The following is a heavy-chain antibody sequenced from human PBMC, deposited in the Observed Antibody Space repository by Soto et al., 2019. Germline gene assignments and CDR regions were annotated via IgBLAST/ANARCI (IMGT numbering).Heavy chain of an antibody. V-gene: IGHV4-30-4*01. CDR1: GGSVGSGEYY. CDR2: IYDSGIT. D-gene: IGHD3-9*01. Sequence: QVQLQESGPGLVKPSQTLSLACTVSGGSVGSGEYYYSWIRQPPGKGLEWIGYIYDSGITNYTPSLKGRVTLSLDRSNKQVSLKLSSVTAADTAVYFCARDVAPGYTENVWGQGTMVTVSS. J-gene: IGHJ3*01. CDR3: ARDVAPGYTENV.